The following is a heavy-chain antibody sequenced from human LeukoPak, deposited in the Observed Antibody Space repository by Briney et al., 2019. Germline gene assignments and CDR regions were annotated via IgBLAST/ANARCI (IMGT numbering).Heavy chain of an antibody. Sequence: SETLSLTCTVSGASVSSGSHYWNWIRQSPGRGLEWIGHIYYRGTTNYTPSLKSRVTISVDTSKNQFSLKLSSVTAADTAVYYCARVSIAAAGIGYWGQGTLVTVSS. V-gene: IGHV4-61*01. CDR3: ARVSIAAAGIGY. CDR2: IYYRGTT. CDR1: GASVSSGSHY. J-gene: IGHJ4*02. D-gene: IGHD6-13*01.